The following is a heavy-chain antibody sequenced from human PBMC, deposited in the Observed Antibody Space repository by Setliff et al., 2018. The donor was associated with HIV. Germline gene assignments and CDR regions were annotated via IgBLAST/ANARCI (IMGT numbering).Heavy chain of an antibody. V-gene: IGHV4-59*12. CDR1: GGSISSYY. CDR2: IFYSGST. J-gene: IGHJ4*02. Sequence: SLTCTVSGGSISSYYWSWIRQPPGKGLEWIGYIFYSGSTNYNPSLKSRVTVSIDTAKTQFSLNLTSVTAADTAVYYCARLRGYDYDYEGHYFDYWGQGTLVTVSS. D-gene: IGHD3-22*01. CDR3: ARLRGYDYDYEGHYFDY.